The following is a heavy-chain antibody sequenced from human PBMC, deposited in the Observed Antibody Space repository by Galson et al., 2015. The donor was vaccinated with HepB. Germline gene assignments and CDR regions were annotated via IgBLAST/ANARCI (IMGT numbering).Heavy chain of an antibody. CDR1: GYIFTNYG. J-gene: IGHJ4*02. D-gene: IGHD6-6*01. CDR3: ARGRYTTSPPDY. Sequence: SCKASGYIFTNYGISWVRQAPGQGLEWMGWISAHNGNTNYGRKVQGRVTMTTDTSTSTAYMELRSLRFDDTAVYYCARGRYTTSPPDYWGQGTLVTVSS. V-gene: IGHV1-18*01. CDR2: ISAHNGNT.